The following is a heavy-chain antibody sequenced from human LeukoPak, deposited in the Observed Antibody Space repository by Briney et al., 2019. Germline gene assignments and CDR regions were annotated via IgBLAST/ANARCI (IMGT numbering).Heavy chain of an antibody. CDR1: GFTFSSYG. V-gene: IGHV3-23*01. J-gene: IGHJ4*02. CDR2: ISGSGGST. D-gene: IGHD3-10*01. CDR3: AKQANYYGSGSYSYIDY. Sequence: GGSLRLSCAASGFTFSSYGMSWVRQAPGKGLEWVSAISGSGGSTYYADSVRGRFTISRDNSKNTLYLQMNSLRAEDTAVYYCAKQANYYGSGSYSYIDYWGQGTLVTVSS.